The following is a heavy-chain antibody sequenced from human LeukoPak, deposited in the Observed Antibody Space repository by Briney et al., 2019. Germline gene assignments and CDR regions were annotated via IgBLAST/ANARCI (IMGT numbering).Heavy chain of an antibody. CDR1: GFTFSSYS. D-gene: IGHD3-22*01. Sequence: GGSLRLSCAASGFTFSSYSMNWVRQAPGKGLEWVSSISSSGSYIYYADSVKGRFTISRDNAKNSLYLQMNSLRAEDTALYYCAKGRRVITTFDAFDIWGQGTMVTVSS. J-gene: IGHJ3*02. V-gene: IGHV3-21*04. CDR3: AKGRRVITTFDAFDI. CDR2: ISSSGSYI.